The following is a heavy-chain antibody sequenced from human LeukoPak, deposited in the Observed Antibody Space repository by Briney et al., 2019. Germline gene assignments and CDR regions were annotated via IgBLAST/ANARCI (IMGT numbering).Heavy chain of an antibody. CDR3: ASGVTIFGVVMAN. J-gene: IGHJ4*02. CDR1: GFTFSSSA. Sequence: PGGSLRLSCATSGFTFSSSAMNWVRQAPGKGLEWVSYISSSSITINYADSVKGRFTISRDNAKNSLYLQMNSLRAEDTAVYYCASGVTIFGVVMANWGQGTLVTVSS. V-gene: IGHV3-48*01. D-gene: IGHD3-3*01. CDR2: ISSSSITI.